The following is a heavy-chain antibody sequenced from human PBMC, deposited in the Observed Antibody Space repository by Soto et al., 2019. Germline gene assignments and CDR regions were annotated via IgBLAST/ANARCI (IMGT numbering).Heavy chain of an antibody. J-gene: IGHJ6*02. V-gene: IGHV4-39*01. CDR1: GGSISSSSYY. D-gene: IGHD3-10*01. CDR2: IYYSGST. Sequence: QLQLQELGPGLVKPSETLSLTCTVSGGSISSSSYYWGWIRQPPGKGLEWIGSIYYSGSTYYNPSLKSRVTISVDTSKNQFSLKLSSVTAADTAVYYCARRVVWFGRSEGGMDVWGQGTTVTVSS. CDR3: ARRVVWFGRSEGGMDV.